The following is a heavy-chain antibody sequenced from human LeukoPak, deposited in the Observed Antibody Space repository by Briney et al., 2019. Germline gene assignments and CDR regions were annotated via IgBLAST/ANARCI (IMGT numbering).Heavy chain of an antibody. D-gene: IGHD1-26*01. CDR3: TTNAGSYGIDV. J-gene: IGHJ3*01. V-gene: IGHV3-15*01. CDR2: IKSKTDGGTT. Sequence: PGGSLRLSCAASGFTFSSYWMSWVRQAPGKGLEWVGRIKSKTDGGTTDYAAPVKDRFTVSRDDSKDTLYLQMSGLKAEDTAVYYCTTNAGSYGIDVWGQGTMVTVSS. CDR1: GFTFSSYW.